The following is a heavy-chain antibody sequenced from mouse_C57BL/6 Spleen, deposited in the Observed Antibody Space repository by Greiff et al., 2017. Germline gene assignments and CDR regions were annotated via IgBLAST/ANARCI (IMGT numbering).Heavy chain of an antibody. J-gene: IGHJ4*01. V-gene: IGHV1-82*01. CDR1: GYAFSSSW. CDR3: ARYSAGYLYYYAMDY. Sequence: VQLKESGPELVKPGASVKISCKASGYAFSSSWMNWVKQRPGKGLEWIGRIYPGDGDTNYNGKFKGKATLTADKSSSTAYMQLSSLTSADSAVYFCARYSAGYLYYYAMDYWGQGTSVTVSS. D-gene: IGHD3-2*02. CDR2: IYPGDGDT.